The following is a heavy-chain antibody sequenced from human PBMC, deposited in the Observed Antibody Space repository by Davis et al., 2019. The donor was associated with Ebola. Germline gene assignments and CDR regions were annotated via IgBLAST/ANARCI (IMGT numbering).Heavy chain of an antibody. CDR2: INWNGGST. Sequence: GESLKISCAASGFTFDIHAMSWVRQPPGKGLGWVSGINWNGGSTGYADSMKGRFTISRDNAKNSLYLQMNSLGAEDTAVYYCARGYCSGTCFAGAFDIWGQGTMVTVSS. CDR1: GFTFDIHA. CDR3: ARGYCSGTCFAGAFDI. D-gene: IGHD2-15*01. J-gene: IGHJ3*02. V-gene: IGHV3-20*04.